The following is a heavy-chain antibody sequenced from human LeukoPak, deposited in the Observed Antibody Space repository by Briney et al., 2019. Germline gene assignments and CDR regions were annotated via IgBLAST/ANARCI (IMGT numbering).Heavy chain of an antibody. CDR1: GGSSSSYY. V-gene: IGHV4-59*01. CDR3: ARFNHGSGSYLWFDP. D-gene: IGHD3-10*01. J-gene: IGHJ5*02. Sequence: SETLSLTCTASGGSSSSYYWSWIRQPPAKGLEWIGYLYYSGSTNYNPSLKSRVTISVDTSKNQFSLKLSSVTAADTAVYYCARFNHGSGSYLWFDPWGQGTLVTVSS. CDR2: LYYSGST.